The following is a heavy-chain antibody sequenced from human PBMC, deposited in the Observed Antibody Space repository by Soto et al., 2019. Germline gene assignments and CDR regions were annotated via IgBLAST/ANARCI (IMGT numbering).Heavy chain of an antibody. CDR1: GYIFNSVG. Sequence: QLVQSGDEVKKPGASVKVSCRDSGYIFNSVGISWLRQVTGQRLEWMGWVSTYSEHTKSVQKFQDRVTLTSDTSTSTVHMEMRSLRSADTSDYYCARDLNWNNVLGFYSWCQGTLVTV. CDR3: ARDLNWNNVLGFYS. D-gene: IGHD1-20*01. CDR2: VSTYSEHT. V-gene: IGHV1-18*04. J-gene: IGHJ4*02.